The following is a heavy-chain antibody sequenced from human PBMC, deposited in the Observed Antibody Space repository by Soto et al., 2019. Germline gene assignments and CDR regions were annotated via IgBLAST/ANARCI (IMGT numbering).Heavy chain of an antibody. V-gene: IGHV4-34*01. Sequence: QVQLQQWGAGLLKLSETLSLTCAVYGGSFSGYYWSWIRQPPGKGLEWIGEINHSGSTNYNPSLNSRVTISVDTSKNQFALKLSSVTAADTAVYYCASTKSSLTWTRGGMDVWGQGTTVTVSS. D-gene: IGHD3-9*01. CDR2: INHSGST. J-gene: IGHJ6*02. CDR3: ASTKSSLTWTRGGMDV. CDR1: GGSFSGYY.